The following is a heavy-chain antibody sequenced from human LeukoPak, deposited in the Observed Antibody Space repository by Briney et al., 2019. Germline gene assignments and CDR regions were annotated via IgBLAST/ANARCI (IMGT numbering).Heavy chain of an antibody. V-gene: IGHV3-23*01. CDR3: AKDRSLDYYDYFDS. CDR2: TTGSGTRS. D-gene: IGHD3-22*01. Sequence: GGSLRLSCAASGFTFSNFAMTWVRQAPGKGLEWVSSTTGSGTRSYYADSVKGRFTISRDNSKNTLYLQMNSLRAEDTAVYYCAKDRSLDYYDYFDSWGQGTLVTVSS. J-gene: IGHJ4*02. CDR1: GFTFSNFA.